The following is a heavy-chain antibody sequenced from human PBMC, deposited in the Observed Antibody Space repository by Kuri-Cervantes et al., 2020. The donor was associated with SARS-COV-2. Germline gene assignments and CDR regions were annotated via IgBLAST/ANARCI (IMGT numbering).Heavy chain of an antibody. CDR2: IIPIFGTA. V-gene: IGHV1-69*06. CDR3: AGSSIAPNYYYYGMDV. CDR1: GGTFSSYA. Sequence: SVKVSCKASGGTFSSYAISWARQAPGQGLEWMGGIIPIFGTANYAQKFQGRVTITADKSTSTAYMELRSLRSDDTAVYYCAGSSIAPNYYYYGMDVWGQGTTVTVSS. D-gene: IGHD3-10*01. J-gene: IGHJ6*02.